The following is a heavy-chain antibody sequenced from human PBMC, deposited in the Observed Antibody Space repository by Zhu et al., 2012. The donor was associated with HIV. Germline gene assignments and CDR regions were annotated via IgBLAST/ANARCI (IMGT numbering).Heavy chain of an antibody. CDR2: ISGSGGTT. CDR3: AKEEGVGAFDY. V-gene: IGHV3-23*01. D-gene: IGHD3-3*01. J-gene: IGHJ4*02. Sequence: VQLLESGGGLVQPGGSLRPSCAASGFTFSSYAMNWVRRAPGKGLEWVSTISGSGGTTYYADSIKGRFTISRDNSKNTLYVQMNILRAEDTAVYYCAKEEGVGAFDYWGQGILVTVSS. CDR1: GFTFSSYA.